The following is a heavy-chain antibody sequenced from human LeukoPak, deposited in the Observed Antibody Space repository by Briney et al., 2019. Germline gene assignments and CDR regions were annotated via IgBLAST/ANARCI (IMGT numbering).Heavy chain of an antibody. CDR1: GGSISSYY. D-gene: IGHD3-22*01. V-gene: IGHV4-59*01. Sequence: SETLSLTCTVSGGSISSYYWSWIRQPPGKGLEWIGYIYYSGSTNYNPSLKSRVTISVDTSKNQFSLKLSSVTAADTAVYYCARGGGGRRDSSGSRYYYYYGMDVWGQGTTVTVSS. CDR3: ARGGGGRRDSSGSRYYYYYGMDV. J-gene: IGHJ6*02. CDR2: IYYSGST.